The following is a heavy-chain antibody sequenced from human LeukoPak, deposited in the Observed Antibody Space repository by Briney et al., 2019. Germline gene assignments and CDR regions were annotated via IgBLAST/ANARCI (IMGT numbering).Heavy chain of an antibody. V-gene: IGHV4-39*01. J-gene: IGHJ5*02. CDR3: SSGSLELYTNWFDP. D-gene: IGHD1-26*01. CDR1: GGSINSSSYY. Sequence: SETLSLTCTVSGGSINSSSYYWGWIRQPPGKGLEWIGSIYYSGSTYYNPSLKSRVTISVDTSKNQFSLKLSSVTAADTAVYYCSSGSLELYTNWFDPWGQGTLVTVSS. CDR2: IYYSGST.